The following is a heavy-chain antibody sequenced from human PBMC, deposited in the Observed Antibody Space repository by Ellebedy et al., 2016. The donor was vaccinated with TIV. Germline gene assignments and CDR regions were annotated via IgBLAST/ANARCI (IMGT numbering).Heavy chain of an antibody. CDR3: ARERVVDSYDSSGSLDY. CDR2: ISAHNGHK. J-gene: IGHJ4*02. V-gene: IGHV1-18*04. CDR1: GYTFSSYG. Sequence: ASVKVSCKASGYTFSSYGVSWLRQAPGQRLEWLGWISAHNGHKNYAQKLQGRVTMTIDTSTNTAYMDVRSLRSDDTAVYYCARERVVDSYDSSGSLDYWGQGTLVTVSS. D-gene: IGHD3-22*01.